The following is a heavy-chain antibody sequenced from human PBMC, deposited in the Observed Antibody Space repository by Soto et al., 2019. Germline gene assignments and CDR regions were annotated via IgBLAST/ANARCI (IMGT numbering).Heavy chain of an antibody. CDR3: ARQLRNYYDSSGYPDAFDI. Sequence: GESLKISSQGSGYRFTSYWIGWVRQMPGKGLERMGIIYPGDSDTRYSPSFQGQVTISADKSISTAYLQWSSLKASDTAMYYCARQLRNYYDSSGYPDAFDIWGQGTMVTVSS. CDR1: GYRFTSYW. V-gene: IGHV5-51*01. D-gene: IGHD3-22*01. J-gene: IGHJ3*02. CDR2: IYPGDSDT.